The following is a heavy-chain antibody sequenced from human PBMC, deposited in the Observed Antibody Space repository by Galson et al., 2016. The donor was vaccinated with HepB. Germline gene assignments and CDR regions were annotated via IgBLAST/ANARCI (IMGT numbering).Heavy chain of an antibody. CDR1: GFTFSSYA. D-gene: IGHD3-3*01. J-gene: IGHJ4*02. CDR2: ISWNSRSI. V-gene: IGHV3-9*01. Sequence: TLRLSCAASGFTFSSYAMSWVRQAPGKGLEWVSGISWNSRSIGYADSVKGRFTVSRDNAKRSLYLQMNSLRTEDTALYFCAKSLRVLRPLNDWGQGSQVIVSA. CDR3: AKSLRVLRPLND.